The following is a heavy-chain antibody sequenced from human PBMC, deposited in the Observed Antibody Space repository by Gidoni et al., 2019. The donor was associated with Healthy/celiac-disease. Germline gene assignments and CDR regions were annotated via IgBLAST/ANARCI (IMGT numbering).Heavy chain of an antibody. J-gene: IGHJ6*02. V-gene: IGHV4-59*01. Sequence: QVQLQESGPGLVKPSETLSLTCTVSGGSISSYYWSWIRQPPGKGLEWIGYIYYSGSTNYNPSLKSRVTISVDTSKNQFSLKLSSVTAADTAVYYCARDSITMVRGVLHYYGMDVWGQGTTVTVSS. CDR2: IYYSGST. CDR1: GGSISSYY. D-gene: IGHD3-10*01. CDR3: ARDSITMVRGVLHYYGMDV.